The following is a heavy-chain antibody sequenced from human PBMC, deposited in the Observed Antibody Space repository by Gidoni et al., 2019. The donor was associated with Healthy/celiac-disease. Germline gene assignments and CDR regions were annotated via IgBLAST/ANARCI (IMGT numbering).Heavy chain of an antibody. CDR3: ARRGPSYCSSTSCYSWFDP. Sequence: QVQLQQWGAGRLKPSETMSLTCAAYGRSFSGYYWCWICQPPGKGLEWIGEINHSVNTNYNPSLKSRVTISVDTSKNQFSLKLSSVTAADTAVYYCARRGPSYCSSTSCYSWFDPWGQGTLVTVSS. CDR1: GRSFSGYY. V-gene: IGHV4-34*01. J-gene: IGHJ5*02. D-gene: IGHD2-2*01. CDR2: INHSVNT.